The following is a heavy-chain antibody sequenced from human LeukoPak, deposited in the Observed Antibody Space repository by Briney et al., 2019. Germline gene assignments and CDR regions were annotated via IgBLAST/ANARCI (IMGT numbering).Heavy chain of an antibody. CDR3: TTAVGARRINYYYYYGMDV. CDR1: GFTFSNAW. V-gene: IGHV3-15*01. Sequence: GGSLRLSRAASGFTFSNAWMSWVRQAPGKGLEWVGRIKSKTDGGTTDYAAPVKGRFTISRDDSKNTLYLQMNSLKTEDTAVYYCTTAVGARRINYYYYYGMDVWGQGTTVTVSS. J-gene: IGHJ6*02. D-gene: IGHD1-26*01. CDR2: IKSKTDGGTT.